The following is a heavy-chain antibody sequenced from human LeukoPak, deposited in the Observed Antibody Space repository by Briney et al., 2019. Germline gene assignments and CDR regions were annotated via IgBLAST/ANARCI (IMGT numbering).Heavy chain of an antibody. J-gene: IGHJ4*02. CDR2: INHIGST. Sequence: PSETLSLTCAVYVGSFSVYYSSWIRHPPGKRLEWIGEINHIGSTNYNTSLKSRVTISVDTSKNQFSLKLSSVTAADTAVYYCARGSVEWLSNDQEKYSFDYWGQGTLVTVSS. CDR3: ARGSVEWLSNDQEKYSFDY. V-gene: IGHV4-34*01. D-gene: IGHD3-3*01. CDR1: VGSFSVYY.